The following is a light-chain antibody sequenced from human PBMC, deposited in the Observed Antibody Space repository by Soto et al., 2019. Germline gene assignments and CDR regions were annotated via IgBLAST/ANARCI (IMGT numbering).Light chain of an antibody. CDR1: QSISSW. CDR3: QQYNSYST. Sequence: DIQMTQSPSTLSASVVDRVTITCRASQSISSWLAWYQQKPGKAPKLLIYKASSLESGVPSRFSGSGSGTEFTLTISSLQPDDLATYYCQQYNSYSTFGQGTKVDI. V-gene: IGKV1-5*03. CDR2: KAS. J-gene: IGKJ1*01.